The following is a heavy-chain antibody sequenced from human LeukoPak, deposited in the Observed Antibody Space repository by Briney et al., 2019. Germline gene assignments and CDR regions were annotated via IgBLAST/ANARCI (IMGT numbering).Heavy chain of an antibody. CDR3: ARGKVWNSCFDY. CDR2: IYSGGST. CDR1: GFTVSSNY. D-gene: IGHD1-7*01. V-gene: IGHV3-53*01. Sequence: GGSLRLSCAASGFTVSSNYMSWVRQAPGKGLEWVSVIYSGGSTYYADSVKGRFTISRDNSNNTLYLQMNSLRAEDTAVYYCARGKVWNSCFDYWGQGTLVSVSS. J-gene: IGHJ4*02.